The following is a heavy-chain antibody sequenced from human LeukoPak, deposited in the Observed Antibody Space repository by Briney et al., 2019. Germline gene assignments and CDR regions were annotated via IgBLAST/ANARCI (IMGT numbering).Heavy chain of an antibody. V-gene: IGHV3-53*01. J-gene: IGHJ4*02. CDR3: ARGAPWDYGLDY. Sequence: PGGSLRLSCAASGFIFSNYGMTWVRQAPGKGLEWVSVIYSGGSTYYADSVKGRFTISRDNSKNTLYLQMNNLRAEDTAVYYCARGAPWDYGLDYWGQGTLVTVSS. D-gene: IGHD4/OR15-4a*01. CDR1: GFIFSNYG. CDR2: IYSGGST.